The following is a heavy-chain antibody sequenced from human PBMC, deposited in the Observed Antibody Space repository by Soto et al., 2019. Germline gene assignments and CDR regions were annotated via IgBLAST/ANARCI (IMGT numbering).Heavy chain of an antibody. J-gene: IGHJ4*02. CDR2: IWYDGSNK. Sequence: LSLTCAASGFTFSSYGMHWVRQAPGKGLEWVAVIWYDGSNKYYADSVKGRFTISRDNSKNTLYLQMNSLRAEDTAVYYCAREGTMVRGVIFYWGQGTLVTVSS. V-gene: IGHV3-33*01. D-gene: IGHD3-10*01. CDR3: AREGTMVRGVIFY. CDR1: GFTFSSYG.